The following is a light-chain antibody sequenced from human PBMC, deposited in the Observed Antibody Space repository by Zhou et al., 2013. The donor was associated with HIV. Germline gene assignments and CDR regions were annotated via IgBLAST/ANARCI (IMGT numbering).Light chain of an antibody. V-gene: IGKV1-5*03. Sequence: DIQMTQSPSTLSASVGDRVTITCRASQNINSWLAWYQQKPGKAPNLLIYKASNLVSGVPSRFSGSGSGTEFILTISCLQSEDFATYYCQHYYSYPFTFGPGTKVDIK. CDR3: QHYYSYPFT. J-gene: IGKJ3*01. CDR2: KAS. CDR1: QNINSW.